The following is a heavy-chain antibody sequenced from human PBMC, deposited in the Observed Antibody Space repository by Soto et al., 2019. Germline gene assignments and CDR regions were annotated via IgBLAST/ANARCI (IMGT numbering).Heavy chain of an antibody. D-gene: IGHD2-15*01. J-gene: IGHJ4*02. CDR2: IDYNVVT. V-gene: IGHV4-39*01. CDR3: GKVLVGATGHTDSDS. Sequence: SETLSLTCTVAGGSIYRSGYYWGWIRQPPGRGLEWIGNIDYNVVTYSNPSLKSRVTISRDTSKNQFSLKLTSVTAADTALYYCGKVLVGATGHTDSDSWGPGTLVTGSS. CDR1: GGSIYRSGYY.